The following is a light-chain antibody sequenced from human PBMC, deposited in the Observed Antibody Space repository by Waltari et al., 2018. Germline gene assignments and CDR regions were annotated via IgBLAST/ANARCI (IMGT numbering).Light chain of an antibody. V-gene: IGLV2-23*02. CDR3: CSYRGGHSWV. CDR2: EVN. J-gene: IGLJ3*02. Sequence: QSALTLPASVSGSPGQSISISCTGTSTDIGSYNRFSWYQHHPGQPPKPLIYEVNKRPSGVSGRFSGSKSGNTASLTISGLQAEDEGDYYCCSYRGGHSWVFGGGAKLTVL. CDR1: STDIGSYNR.